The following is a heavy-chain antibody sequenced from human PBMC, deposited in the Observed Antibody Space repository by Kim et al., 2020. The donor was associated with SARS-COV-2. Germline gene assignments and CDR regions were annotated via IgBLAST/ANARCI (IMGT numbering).Heavy chain of an antibody. CDR3: ARSFGGHRFRYYDFWSGYSGGPDAFDI. D-gene: IGHD3-3*01. J-gene: IGHJ3*02. Sequence: GGSLRLSCAASGFTFSSYSMNWVRQAPGKGLEWVSYISSSSSTIYYADSVKGRFTISRDNAKNSLYLQMNSLRDEDTAVYYCARSFGGHRFRYYDFWSGYSGGPDAFDIWGQGTMVTVSS. V-gene: IGHV3-48*02. CDR1: GFTFSSYS. CDR2: ISSSSSTI.